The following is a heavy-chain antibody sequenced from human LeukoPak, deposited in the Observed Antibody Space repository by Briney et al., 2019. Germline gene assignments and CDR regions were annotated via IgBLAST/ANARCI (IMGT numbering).Heavy chain of an antibody. J-gene: IGHJ4*02. V-gene: IGHV3-30*03. CDR3: ARGTPDY. D-gene: IGHD1-1*01. CDR2: ISYDGSNK. CDR1: GFTFSSYG. Sequence: GGSLRLSCAASGFTFSSYGMHWVRQAPGKGLEWVAVISYDGSNKYYADSVKGRFTISRDNSKNTLYLQMSSLRAEDTAVYYCARGTPDYWGQGTLVTVSS.